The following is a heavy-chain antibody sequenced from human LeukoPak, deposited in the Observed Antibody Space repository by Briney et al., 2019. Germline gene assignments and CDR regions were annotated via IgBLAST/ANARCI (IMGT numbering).Heavy chain of an antibody. CDR1: GFTFSSYS. Sequence: GGSLRLSCAASGFTFSSYSMNWVRQAPGKGLEWVSSISSSSSYIYYADSVKGRFTISRDNAKNSLYLQMNSLRAEDTAVYYCARVLLEWLFYFDYWGQGTLVTVSS. V-gene: IGHV3-21*01. CDR3: ARVLLEWLFYFDY. D-gene: IGHD3-3*01. CDR2: ISSSSSYI. J-gene: IGHJ4*02.